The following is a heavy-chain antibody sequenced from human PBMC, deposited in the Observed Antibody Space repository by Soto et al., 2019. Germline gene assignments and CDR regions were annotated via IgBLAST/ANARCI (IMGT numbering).Heavy chain of an antibody. CDR2: IRSKANSYAT. D-gene: IGHD6-19*01. V-gene: IGHV3-73*01. Sequence: GGSLRLSCAASGFTFSGSAMHWVRQASGKGLEWVGRIRSKANSYATAYAASVKGRFTISRDDSKNTAYLQMNSLKTEDTAVYYCTILQWLVPGPDDYWGQGTLVTVSS. CDR3: TILQWLVPGPDDY. J-gene: IGHJ4*02. CDR1: GFTFSGSA.